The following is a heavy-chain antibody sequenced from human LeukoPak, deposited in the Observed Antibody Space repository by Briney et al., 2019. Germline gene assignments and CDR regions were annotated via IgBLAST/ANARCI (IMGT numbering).Heavy chain of an antibody. D-gene: IGHD6-13*01. Sequence: SQTLSLTCAVSGGSISSGGYSWSWIRQPPGKGLEWIGYIYHSGSTYYNPSLKSRVTISVDRSKNQFSLKLSSVTAADTAVYYCARYVYPGQQLAIFDYWGQGTLVTVSS. CDR1: GGSISSGGYS. V-gene: IGHV4-30-2*01. CDR3: ARYVYPGQQLAIFDY. J-gene: IGHJ4*02. CDR2: IYHSGST.